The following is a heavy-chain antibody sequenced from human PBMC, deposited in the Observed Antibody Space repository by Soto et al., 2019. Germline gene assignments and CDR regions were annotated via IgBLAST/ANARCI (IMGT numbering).Heavy chain of an antibody. D-gene: IGHD3-9*01. CDR3: ARQADYNILTGYFYYFDF. V-gene: IGHV5-51*01. CDR1: GYRFTDYW. CDR2: IYPGDSDA. J-gene: IGHJ4*02. Sequence: XDCLTSSCKTSGYRFTDYWIGLVGQMPGKGLEWMGIIYPGDSDARYSPSFQGQVTISVDTSINTAFLRWNSLTASDTAMYYCARQADYNILTGYFYYFDFCGPGTLVTVSS.